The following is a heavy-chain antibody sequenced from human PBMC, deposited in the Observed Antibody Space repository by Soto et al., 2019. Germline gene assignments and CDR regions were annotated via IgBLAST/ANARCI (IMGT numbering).Heavy chain of an antibody. J-gene: IGHJ6*02. Sequence: QVQLQESGPGLVKPSGTLSLTCAVSGGSISSSNWWSWVRQPPGKGLEWIGEIYHSGSTNYNPSLKSRLTISVDKSKNQFSLKLSSVTAADTAVYYCARNRGYSSSSRGPYYYGMDVWGQGTTVTVSS. CDR2: IYHSGST. CDR1: GGSISSSNW. V-gene: IGHV4-4*02. D-gene: IGHD6-6*01. CDR3: ARNRGYSSSSRGPYYYGMDV.